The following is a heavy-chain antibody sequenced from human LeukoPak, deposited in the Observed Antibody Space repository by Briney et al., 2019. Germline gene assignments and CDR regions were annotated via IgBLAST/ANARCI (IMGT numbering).Heavy chain of an antibody. CDR3: ARVSSGSGSYPSYYFDY. V-gene: IGHV7-4-1*02. Sequence: ASVKVSCTASGYTFTSYAMNWVRQAPGQGLEWMGWINTNTGNPTYAQGFTGRFVFSLDTSVSTAYLQISSLKAEDTAVYYCARVSSGSGSYPSYYFDYWGQGTLVTVSS. CDR2: INTNTGNP. CDR1: GYTFTSYA. J-gene: IGHJ4*02. D-gene: IGHD3-10*01.